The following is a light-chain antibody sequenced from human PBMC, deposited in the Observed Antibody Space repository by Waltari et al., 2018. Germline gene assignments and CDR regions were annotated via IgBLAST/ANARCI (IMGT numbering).Light chain of an antibody. CDR1: QSVLYSSNNKNY. Sequence: DIVMTQSPDSLALSLGERATINCKSSQSVLYSSNNKNYLAWYQQTPGQPPKLLIYWSSTRESGVPDRFSGSGSGTDFTLTISSLQAEDVAVYYCQQYYSTPPTFGQGTKVEIK. CDR3: QQYYSTPPT. J-gene: IGKJ1*01. V-gene: IGKV4-1*01. CDR2: WSS.